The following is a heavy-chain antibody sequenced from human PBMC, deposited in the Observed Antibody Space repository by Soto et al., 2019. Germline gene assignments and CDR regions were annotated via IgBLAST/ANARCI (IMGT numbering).Heavy chain of an antibody. CDR2: IGNKANSYTT. J-gene: IGHJ3*01. D-gene: IGHD5-12*01. Sequence: EVQMVESGGGLVQPGGSLRLSCAASRFTFSDQYIDWVRQAPGKGLEWVGRIGNKANSYTTEYAASVKGRFTISSDDSMNSVSLQMNSLKTEDTAVYHCTRGYSSVDIYAFDVWGQGTMVTVTS. V-gene: IGHV3-72*01. CDR1: RFTFSDQY. CDR3: TRGYSSVDIYAFDV.